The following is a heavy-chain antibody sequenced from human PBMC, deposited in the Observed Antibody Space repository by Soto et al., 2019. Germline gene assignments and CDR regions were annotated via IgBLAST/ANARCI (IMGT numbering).Heavy chain of an antibody. D-gene: IGHD3-10*01. CDR3: ARSFDYGYIHH. J-gene: IGHJ4*02. Sequence: EVQLVETGGGLTQPGGSLRLSCENSGFTVNSDYMSWVRQAPGKGLEWVSIIYAGGSTYYADSVRGRFTISSGNSRNTLYLQMNSLRVEDTAVYYCARSFDYGYIHHWGQGTLVTVSS. V-gene: IGHV3-53*02. CDR2: IYAGGST. CDR1: GFTVNSDY.